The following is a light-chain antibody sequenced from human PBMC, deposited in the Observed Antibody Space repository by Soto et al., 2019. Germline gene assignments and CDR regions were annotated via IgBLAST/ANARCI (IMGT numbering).Light chain of an antibody. V-gene: IGKV1-17*01. Sequence: DIQMTQSPSSLSASVGDRVTITCRASQGIRNALGWFQQKPGKAPKRLIYAASSLQSGVPSRFSGSGSGTEFTLTISSLQPEDFATYYCLQHNSYPYTFGQGNKLEIK. CDR1: QGIRNA. CDR3: LQHNSYPYT. J-gene: IGKJ2*01. CDR2: AAS.